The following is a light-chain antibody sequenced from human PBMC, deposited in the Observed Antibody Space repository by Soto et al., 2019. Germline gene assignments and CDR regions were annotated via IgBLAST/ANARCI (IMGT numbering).Light chain of an antibody. CDR2: WAS. Sequence: DIVMTQSPDSLSVSLGERATINCKSSQSVLCSSNNKNYLGWYQRKAGQPPKLLIYWASTRESGVPDRFSGSGSGTDFSLTISNLQAEDVAVYYCQQYYSIPFTFGPGTKVHIK. J-gene: IGKJ3*01. CDR3: QQYYSIPFT. V-gene: IGKV4-1*01. CDR1: QSVLCSSNNKNY.